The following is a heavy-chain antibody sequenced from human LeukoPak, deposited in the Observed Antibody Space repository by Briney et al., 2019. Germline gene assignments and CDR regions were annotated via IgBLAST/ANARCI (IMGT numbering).Heavy chain of an antibody. V-gene: IGHV1-18*01. D-gene: IGHD2-21*02. J-gene: IGHJ4*02. CDR1: GYTFTSYG. Sequence: ASVKVSCKASGYTFTSYGISWVRQAPGQGLEWMGWISAYNGNTNYVQKLQGRVTMTTDTSTRTAYMALRSLRSDDTAVYYCARDTAYCGGDCYPSPFDYWGQGTLVTVSS. CDR2: ISAYNGNT. CDR3: ARDTAYCGGDCYPSPFDY.